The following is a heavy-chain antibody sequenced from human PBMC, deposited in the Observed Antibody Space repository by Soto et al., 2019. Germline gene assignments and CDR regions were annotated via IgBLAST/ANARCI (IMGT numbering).Heavy chain of an antibody. CDR3: AKKGLGSLATYCTTGDCHYAFDV. CDR2: ISGGGDGT. CDR1: GFTFYNYA. D-gene: IGHD2-8*01. J-gene: IGHJ3*01. Sequence: EVQLLESGGGLVRPGGSLRLSCAASGFTFYNYAMNWVRQAPGKGLEWVSTISGGGDGTYYADSVKGRFTISRDNSRNTVYLQMHSLRAEDTAIYYCAKKGLGSLATYCTTGDCHYAFDVWGQGTRVTVSS. V-gene: IGHV3-23*01.